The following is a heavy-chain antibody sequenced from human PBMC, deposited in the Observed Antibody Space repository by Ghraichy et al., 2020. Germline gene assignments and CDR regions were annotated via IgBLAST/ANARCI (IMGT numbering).Heavy chain of an antibody. J-gene: IGHJ3*02. CDR3: ARPNWKYRGLDAFDI. CDR2: INPNSGGT. CDR1: GYTFTGYY. D-gene: IGHD1-7*01. V-gene: IGHV1-2*02. Sequence: ASVKVSCKASGYTFTGYYMHWVRQAPGQGLEWMGWINPNSGGTNYAQKFQGRVTMTRDTSISTAYMELSRLRSDDTAVYYCARPNWKYRGLDAFDIWGQGTMVTVSS.